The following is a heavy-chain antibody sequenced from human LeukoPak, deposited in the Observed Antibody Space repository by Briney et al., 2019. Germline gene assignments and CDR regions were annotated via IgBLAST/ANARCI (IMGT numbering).Heavy chain of an antibody. CDR1: GFTFTNYA. V-gene: IGHV3-23*01. D-gene: IGHD3-22*01. Sequence: PGGSLRLSCAPSGFTFTNYAMSWVRQAPGKGLEWVSSITGSGDSAYYADSVKGRFTISRDNSKDTLYLQMNSLRAEDTAIYFCAKDNYDSSGYDAFDIWGQGTMVTVSS. J-gene: IGHJ3*02. CDR2: ITGSGDSA. CDR3: AKDNYDSSGYDAFDI.